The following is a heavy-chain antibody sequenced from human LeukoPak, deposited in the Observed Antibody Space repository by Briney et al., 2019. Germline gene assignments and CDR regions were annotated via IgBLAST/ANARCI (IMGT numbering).Heavy chain of an antibody. CDR2: INLNGGSI. D-gene: IGHD2-15*01. CDR1: GFTVSSNY. J-gene: IGHJ4*02. V-gene: IGHV3-20*04. CDR3: ARDSVVGVATWDY. Sequence: GGSLRLSCAASGFTVSSNYMSWDRQVPGKGLEWVSGINLNGGSIGYADSVKGRFTISRDNAKNSLYLQMNSLRVEDTAFYYCARDSVVGVATWDYWGQGTLVTVSS.